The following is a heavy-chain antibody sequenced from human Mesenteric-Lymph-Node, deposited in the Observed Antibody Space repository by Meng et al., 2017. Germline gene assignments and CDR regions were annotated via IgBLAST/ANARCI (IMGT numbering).Heavy chain of an antibody. D-gene: IGHD3-10*01. CDR1: GYSITSGYYS. CDR3: VRDTRRGGGWFDP. Sequence: QGAGSGRVSPSRTLSLTCAVSGYSITSGYYSWTWIRQPPGKGLEWIGYIYHGVNIYYTPSLRSRVTISVDKSRNQFSLKLTSVSAADTAVYYCVRDTRRGGGWFDPWGQGTLVTVSS. J-gene: IGHJ5*02. CDR2: IYHGVNI. V-gene: IGHV4-30-2*01.